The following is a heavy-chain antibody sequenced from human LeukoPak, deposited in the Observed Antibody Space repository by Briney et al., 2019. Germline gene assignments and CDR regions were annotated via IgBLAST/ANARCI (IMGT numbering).Heavy chain of an antibody. J-gene: IGHJ4*02. CDR2: IKQDGSEK. CDR1: GFTFSSYW. V-gene: IGHV3-7*01. Sequence: GGSLRLSCAASGFTFSSYWTSWVRQAPGKGLEWVANIKQDGSEKYYVDSVRGRFTISRDNAKNSLYLQMNSLRAEDTAVYYCARVAAPSYYFDYWGQGTLVTVSS. D-gene: IGHD6-6*01. CDR3: ARVAAPSYYFDY.